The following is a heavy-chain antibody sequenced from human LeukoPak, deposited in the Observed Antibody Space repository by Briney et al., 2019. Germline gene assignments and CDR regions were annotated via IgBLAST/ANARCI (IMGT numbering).Heavy chain of an antibody. V-gene: IGHV3-23*01. CDR3: ARGNGDYHYYYGMDV. J-gene: IGHJ6*02. D-gene: IGHD4-17*01. Sequence: GGSLRLSCAASGFTFSSYAMRWVRQAPGKGLEWVSAISGSGGSTYYADSVKGRFTISRDNSKNTLYLQMNSLRAEDTAVYYCARGNGDYHYYYGMDVWGQGTTVTVSS. CDR1: GFTFSSYA. CDR2: ISGSGGST.